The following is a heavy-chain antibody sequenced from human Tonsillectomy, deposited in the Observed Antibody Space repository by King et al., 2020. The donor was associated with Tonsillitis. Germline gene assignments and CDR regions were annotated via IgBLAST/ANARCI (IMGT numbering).Heavy chain of an antibody. J-gene: IGHJ6*02. D-gene: IGHD2-2*01. V-gene: IGHV1-2*02. CDR2: INPNSGGT. CDR3: ARADYCSTTSCYEYYYGMDV. CDR1: GYTFTGYY. Sequence: VQLVESGAEVKKPGASVKVSCKASGYTFTGYYMHWVRQAPGQGLEWMGWINPNSGGTNYAQTFQGRVTMTRATSIRTAYMVLRRLRSDDTAVYYCARADYCSTTSCYEYYYGMDVWGQGTTVTVSS.